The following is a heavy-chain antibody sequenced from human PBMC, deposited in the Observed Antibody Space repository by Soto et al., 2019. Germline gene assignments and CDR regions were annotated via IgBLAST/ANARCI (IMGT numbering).Heavy chain of an antibody. D-gene: IGHD3-10*01. J-gene: IGHJ5*02. V-gene: IGHV4-31*03. CDR2: IYYSGST. CDR3: ARDEQMVRGVNWFDP. CDR1: GGSISSGGYY. Sequence: ASETLSLTCTVSGGSISSGGYYWSWIRQHPGKGLEWIGYIYYSGSTYYNPSLKSRVTISVDTSKNQFSLKLSSVTAADTAVYYCARDEQMVRGVNWFDPWGQGTLVTVS.